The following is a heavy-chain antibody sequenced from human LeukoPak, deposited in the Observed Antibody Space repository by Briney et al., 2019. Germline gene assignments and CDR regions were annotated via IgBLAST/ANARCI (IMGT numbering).Heavy chain of an antibody. Sequence: VASVKVSCKAAGYTFTGYYMHWVRQAPGQGLEWMGWINPNSGGTSYAQKFQGRVTMTRDTSISTAYMELSRLRSDDTAVYYCARGRCNTGTCYIFDYWGQGTLVTVSS. J-gene: IGHJ4*02. CDR3: ARGRCNTGTCYIFDY. CDR1: GYTFTGYY. V-gene: IGHV1-2*02. CDR2: INPNSGGT. D-gene: IGHD2-8*01.